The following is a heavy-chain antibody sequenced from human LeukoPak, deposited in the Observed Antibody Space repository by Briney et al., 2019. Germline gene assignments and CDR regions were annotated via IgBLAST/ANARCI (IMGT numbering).Heavy chain of an antibody. V-gene: IGHV3-48*02. Sequence: GGSLRLSCATSGFSFTDYPMNWVRRAPGKGLEWISNIRTTAEGAKYAYYADSVKGRVTISRDGGKNTLYLHMNSLRDDDTAVYYCATDQRYAFDYWGQGILVTVSS. CDR1: GFSFTDYP. CDR3: ATDQRYAFDY. J-gene: IGHJ4*02. D-gene: IGHD3-9*01. CDR2: IRTTAEGAKYA.